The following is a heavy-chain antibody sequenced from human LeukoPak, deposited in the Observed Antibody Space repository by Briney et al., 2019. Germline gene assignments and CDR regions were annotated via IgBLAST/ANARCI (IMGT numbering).Heavy chain of an antibody. CDR3: ASSVAGTYGAFDI. CDR1: GGSISSTNW. Sequence: PSGTLSLTCGVSGGSISSTNWWSWVRQPPGKGLEWIGEIYHSGSTNYNPSLKSRVTISVDKSKNQFSLKLSSVTAADTAVYYCASSVAGTYGAFDIWGQGTMVTVSS. V-gene: IGHV4-4*02. CDR2: IYHSGST. J-gene: IGHJ3*02. D-gene: IGHD6-19*01.